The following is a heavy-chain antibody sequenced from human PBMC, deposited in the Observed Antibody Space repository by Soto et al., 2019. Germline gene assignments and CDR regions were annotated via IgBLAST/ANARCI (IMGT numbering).Heavy chain of an antibody. CDR2: INPSGGST. CDR3: ARDQEPSTLYYDYYYMDV. V-gene: IGHV1-46*03. Sequence: TSVKVSCKASGYTFTSYYIHWVRQAPGQGLEWMGIINPSGGSTSYAQKFQGRVTMTRDTSTSTVYMEVSGLRSEDTAVYYCARDQEPSTLYYDYYYMDVWGKGTTVTVSS. J-gene: IGHJ6*03. CDR1: GYTFTSYY.